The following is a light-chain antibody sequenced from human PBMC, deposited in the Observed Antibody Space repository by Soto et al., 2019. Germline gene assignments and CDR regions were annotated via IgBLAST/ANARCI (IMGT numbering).Light chain of an antibody. CDR3: QNLDSAAFT. CDR2: AAS. Sequence: DIQMTQYPSSLSASVGDRVTITCRASQGISSYLAWYQQRPGKVPKLLIYAASTLQSGVSARFSGSGSGTDFTLTISVLLPEDVATYYCQNLDSAAFTFGPGTKVDIK. CDR1: QGISSY. V-gene: IGKV1-27*01. J-gene: IGKJ3*01.